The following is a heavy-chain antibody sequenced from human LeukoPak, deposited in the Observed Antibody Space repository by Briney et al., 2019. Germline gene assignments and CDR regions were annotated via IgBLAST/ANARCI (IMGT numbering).Heavy chain of an antibody. J-gene: IGHJ4*02. V-gene: IGHV3-7*04. D-gene: IGHD5-18*01. CDR2: IKQDGSEK. Sequence: GGSLRLSCAASGFNFRDAAMTWVRQAPGKGLEWVANIKQDGSEKYYVDSVKGRFTISRDNAKNSLYLQMNSLRAEDTAVYYCARAKYSYDYWGQGTLVTVSS. CDR1: GFNFRDAA. CDR3: ARAKYSYDY.